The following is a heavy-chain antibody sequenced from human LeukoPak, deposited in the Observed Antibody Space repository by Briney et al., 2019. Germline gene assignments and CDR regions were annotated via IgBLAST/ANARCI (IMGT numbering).Heavy chain of an antibody. J-gene: IGHJ3*02. D-gene: IGHD1-14*01. Sequence: GASVKVSCKASGYTFTSYGISWLRQAPGQGLEWMGRIIPILGIANYAQKFQGRVTITADKSTSTAYMELSSLRSEDTAVYYCARELHFSPRTAFDIWGQGTMVTVAS. CDR2: IIPILGIA. CDR3: ARELHFSPRTAFDI. V-gene: IGHV1-69*04. CDR1: GYTFTSYG.